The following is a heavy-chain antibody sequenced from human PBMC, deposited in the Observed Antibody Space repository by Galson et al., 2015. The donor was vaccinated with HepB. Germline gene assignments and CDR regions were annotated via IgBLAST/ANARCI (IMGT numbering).Heavy chain of an antibody. V-gene: IGHV1-8*01. D-gene: IGHD3-3*01. CDR1: GYTFTSYD. CDR3: ARGPYYDFWSGYYYYMDV. J-gene: IGHJ6*03. Sequence: SVKVSCKASGYTFTSYDINWVRQATGQGLEWMGWMNPNSGNTGYAQKFQGRVTMTRNTSISTAYMELSSLRSEDTAVYHCARGPYYDFWSGYYYYMDVWGKGTTVTVSS. CDR2: MNPNSGNT.